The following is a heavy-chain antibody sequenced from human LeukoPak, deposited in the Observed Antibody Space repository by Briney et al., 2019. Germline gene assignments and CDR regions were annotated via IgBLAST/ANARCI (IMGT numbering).Heavy chain of an antibody. CDR2: INIDGSST. V-gene: IGHV3-74*01. Sequence: GGSLRLSCAASGLTFSSYWMHWVRQTPGKGLVWVSRINIDGSSTSYADSVKGRFTISRDNAKNTLYLQMNSLRAEDTAVYYCARDIFSGYDTYYYYYMDVWGKGTTVTVSS. CDR1: GLTFSSYW. D-gene: IGHD5-12*01. CDR3: ARDIFSGYDTYYYYYMDV. J-gene: IGHJ6*03.